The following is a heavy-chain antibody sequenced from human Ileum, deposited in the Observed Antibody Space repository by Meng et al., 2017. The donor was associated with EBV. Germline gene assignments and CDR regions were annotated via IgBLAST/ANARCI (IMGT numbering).Heavy chain of an antibody. CDR3: ARRGSYGGGCDY. V-gene: IGHV4-34*01. CDR1: GGSFTDYY. D-gene: IGHD1-26*01. J-gene: IGHJ4*02. CDR2: INPSEGT. Sequence: QGQLHQWGSGSLKPFGTRSLTCAFYGGSFTDYYWTWIRQPPGKGLEWIGEINPSEGTNYNPSLKSRVTISVDTSKNQFSLKMNSLTAADTAIYYCARRGSYGGGCDYWGQGTLVTVSS.